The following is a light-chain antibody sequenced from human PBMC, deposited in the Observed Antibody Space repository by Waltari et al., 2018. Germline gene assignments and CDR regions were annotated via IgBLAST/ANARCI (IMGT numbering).Light chain of an antibody. CDR1: QNISNY. CDR3: QQRRNWPIT. CDR2: DAS. Sequence: SCRGTQNISNYIAWYQQKPGQAPRLLIYDASNRATGIPARFSGTGPGTDFTLTISSLEPEDFAVYYCQQRRNWPITFGQGTRLDIK. V-gene: IGKV3D-11*02. J-gene: IGKJ5*01.